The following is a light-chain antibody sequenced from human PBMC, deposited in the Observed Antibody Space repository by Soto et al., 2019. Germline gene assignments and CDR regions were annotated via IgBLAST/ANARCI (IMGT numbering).Light chain of an antibody. Sequence: QSVLTQPPSASGSPGRSVTISCTGTRSDIGDSNFVSWYQQHPGEAPKLLIFEINRRPSGVPGRFYGSKSGNTASLTVSGLLAEDEADYYCGSYAGNTNFVFGTGTKVTVL. CDR2: EIN. CDR1: RSDIGDSNF. CDR3: GSYAGNTNFV. V-gene: IGLV2-8*01. J-gene: IGLJ1*01.